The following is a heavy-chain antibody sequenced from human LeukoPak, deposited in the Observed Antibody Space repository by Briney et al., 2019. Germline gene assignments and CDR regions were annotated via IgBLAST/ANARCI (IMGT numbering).Heavy chain of an antibody. V-gene: IGHV3-23*01. CDR2: ISASGSGT. Sequence: PGGSLRLSCEASGFTFTSYAMHWVRQAPGKGLEWVSSISASGSGTFYTDSMNGRFTISRDNAKKTVFLQMKNLRPGDTALYYCAKGRDTSGRQNFDFWGQGTLVSVSS. CDR3: AKGRDTSGRQNFDF. CDR1: GFTFTSYA. J-gene: IGHJ4*02. D-gene: IGHD6-19*01.